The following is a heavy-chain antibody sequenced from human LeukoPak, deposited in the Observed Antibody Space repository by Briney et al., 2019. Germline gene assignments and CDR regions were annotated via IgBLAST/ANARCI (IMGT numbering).Heavy chain of an antibody. J-gene: IGHJ3*02. CDR3: AKVKGEVIGAFDI. CDR1: GFIFSSYW. D-gene: IGHD3-16*01. CDR2: IKKDGSEK. V-gene: IGHV3-7*02. Sequence: GGSLRLSCAASGFIFSSYWMNWVRQAPGKGLEWVAIIKKDGSEKYYRGSVKGRFTISRYNSKNTLYLQMNSLRAEDTAVYYCAKVKGEVIGAFDIWGQGTMVTVSS.